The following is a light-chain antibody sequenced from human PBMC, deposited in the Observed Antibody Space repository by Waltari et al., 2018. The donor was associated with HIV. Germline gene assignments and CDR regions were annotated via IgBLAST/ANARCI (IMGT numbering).Light chain of an antibody. CDR2: NNN. V-gene: IGLV1-44*01. Sequence: QSVLTQPPSASGTPGQRVTISFSGSRSNIGSNPVNWYQQLPGTAPKLLIYNNNQRPSGVPDRFAGSKSGTSASLAISGLQSEDEADYYCAAWDDSLNGLVFGGGTKLTVL. CDR1: RSNIGSNP. CDR3: AAWDDSLNGLV. J-gene: IGLJ3*02.